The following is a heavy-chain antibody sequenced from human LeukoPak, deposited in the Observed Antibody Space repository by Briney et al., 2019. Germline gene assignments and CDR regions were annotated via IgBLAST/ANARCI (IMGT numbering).Heavy chain of an antibody. CDR1: GFTVSSNY. CDR2: IYSGGST. Sequence: GGSLRLSCAASGFTVSSNYMSWVRQAPGKGLEWVSVIYSGGSTYYADSVKGRFTISRDNSKNTLYLKMNSLRAEDTAVYYCARVYAGDYFDYWGQGTLVTVSS. CDR3: ARVYAGDYFDY. D-gene: IGHD3-16*01. V-gene: IGHV3-66*02. J-gene: IGHJ4*02.